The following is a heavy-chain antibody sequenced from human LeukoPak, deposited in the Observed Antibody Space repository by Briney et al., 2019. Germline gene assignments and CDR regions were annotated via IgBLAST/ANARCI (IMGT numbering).Heavy chain of an antibody. CDR1: GGSFSGYY. J-gene: IGHJ4*02. CDR3: APRDSSGYYPDY. CDR2: INHSGST. D-gene: IGHD3-22*01. V-gene: IGHV4-34*01. Sequence: PSETLSLTCAVYGGSFSGYYWSWIRQPPGKGLEWIGEINHSGSTNYNPSLKSRVTISVDTSKNQFSLKLSSVTAADTAVYYCAPRDSSGYYPDYWGQGTLVTVSS.